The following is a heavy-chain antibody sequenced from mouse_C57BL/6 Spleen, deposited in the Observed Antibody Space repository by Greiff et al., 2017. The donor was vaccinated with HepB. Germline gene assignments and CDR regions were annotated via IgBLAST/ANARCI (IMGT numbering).Heavy chain of an antibody. CDR3: ARSSYYGSSYWYFDV. J-gene: IGHJ1*03. V-gene: IGHV1-81*01. D-gene: IGHD1-1*01. CDR2: IYPRSGNT. Sequence: QVHVKQSGAELARPGASVKLSCKASGYTFTSYGISWVKQRTGQGLEWIGEIYPRSGNTYYNEKFKGKATLTADKSSSTAYMELRSLTSEDSAVYFCARSSYYGSSYWYFDVWGTGTTVTVSS. CDR1: GYTFTSYG.